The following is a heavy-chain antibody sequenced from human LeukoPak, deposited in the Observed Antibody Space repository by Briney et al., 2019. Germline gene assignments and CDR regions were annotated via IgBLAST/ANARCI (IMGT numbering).Heavy chain of an antibody. J-gene: IGHJ4*02. CDR3: ARASMWFGGNY. V-gene: IGHV4-38-2*01. CDR2: FHHSEST. Sequence: PSETLSLTCVVSDFSISSNYYWGWIRQSPGKGLEWIGNFHHSESTHYNPSLKSRVSISIDTSKNQFSLKLSSVTAADTAVYYCARASMWFGGNYWGQGTLVTVSS. CDR1: DFSISSNYY. D-gene: IGHD3-10*01.